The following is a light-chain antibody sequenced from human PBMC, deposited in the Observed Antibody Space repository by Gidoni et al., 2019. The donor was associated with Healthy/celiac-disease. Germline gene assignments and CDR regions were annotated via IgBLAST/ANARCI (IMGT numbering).Light chain of an antibody. V-gene: IGLV3-1*01. CDR3: QAWDSSAGVV. J-gene: IGLJ2*01. CDR2: QDN. CDR1: KLGDKY. Sequence: SYELTQPPSVSVSTGQTASITCSGDKLGDKYACWYQQKPGQSPVLVIYQDNKRPSGIPERFSGSNSGNTATLTISGTQAMDEADYYCQAWDSSAGVVFGGGTKLSVI.